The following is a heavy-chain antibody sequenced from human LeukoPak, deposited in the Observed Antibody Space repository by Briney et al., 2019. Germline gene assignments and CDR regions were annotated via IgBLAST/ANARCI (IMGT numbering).Heavy chain of an antibody. CDR1: GGSFSGYY. CDR2: INHSGST. V-gene: IGHV4-34*01. J-gene: IGHJ4*02. CDR3: ARGMATTRPYYFDY. Sequence: SETLSLTCAVYGGSFSGYYWSWIRQPPGKGLEWIGEINHSGSTNYNPSLKSRVTISVDTSKNQFSLKLSSVTAADTAVYYCARGMATTRPYYFDYWGQGTLVTVSS. D-gene: IGHD5-24*01.